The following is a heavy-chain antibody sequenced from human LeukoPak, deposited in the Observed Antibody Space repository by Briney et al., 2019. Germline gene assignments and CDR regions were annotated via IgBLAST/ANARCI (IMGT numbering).Heavy chain of an antibody. CDR2: VSGSGGIT. D-gene: IGHD6-19*01. V-gene: IGHV3-23*01. J-gene: IGHJ4*02. CDR3: AKATAGNSSGRNPGWPVDY. CDR1: GFTFNSYA. Sequence: GGSLRLSCAASGFTFNSYAMTWVRQAPGKGLEWVSHVSGSGGITYYADSVKGRFTIFRDNSKNTLYLQMNSLRAEDTAVYYCAKATAGNSSGRNPGWPVDYWGQGTLVTVSS.